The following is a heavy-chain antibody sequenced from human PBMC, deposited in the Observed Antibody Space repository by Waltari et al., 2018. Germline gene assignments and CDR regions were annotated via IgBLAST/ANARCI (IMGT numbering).Heavy chain of an antibody. Sequence: QVQLVQSGAEVKKPGASVKVSCKASGYTFTGYYMHWVRQAPGQGLEWMGRINPNSGGTNYAQKFQGRVTMTRDTSISTAYMELSRLRSDDTAVYYCANLDPYGDYGYAFDIWGQGTMVTVSS. CDR2: INPNSGGT. V-gene: IGHV1-2*06. J-gene: IGHJ3*02. D-gene: IGHD4-17*01. CDR1: GYTFTGYY. CDR3: ANLDPYGDYGYAFDI.